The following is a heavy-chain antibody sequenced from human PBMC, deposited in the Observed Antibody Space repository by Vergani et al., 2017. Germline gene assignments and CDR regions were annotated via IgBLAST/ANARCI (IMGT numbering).Heavy chain of an antibody. CDR3: AREVRCYASAWIPSFTVMVAYVMDC. J-gene: IGHJ6*02. CDR2: FSGRGGST. Sequence: EVQLLESRGGLVQPGGSLRLSCAASGFTFSSYAMSWVRQAPRKGLGWVSAFSGRGGSTYDADSVKGRFTISRDNSKKTLYLQINSLRAEDTAVFYCAREVRCYASAWIPSFTVMVAYVMDCGGQGTMVIVS. D-gene: IGHD4-11*01. CDR1: GFTFSSYA. V-gene: IGHV3-23*01.